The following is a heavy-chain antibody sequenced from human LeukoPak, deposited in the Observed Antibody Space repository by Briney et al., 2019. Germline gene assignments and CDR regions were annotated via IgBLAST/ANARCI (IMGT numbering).Heavy chain of an antibody. CDR1: GYTFTSYG. D-gene: IGHD4-17*01. CDR2: ISAYNGNT. J-gene: IGHJ6*02. V-gene: IGHV1-18*01. Sequence: ASVKVSCKASGYTFTSYGISWVRQAPGQGLEWMGWISAYNGNTNYAQKPQGRVTMTTDTSTSTPYMELRSLRSDDTAVYYCARVEDYGDYVGSYYYGMDVWGQGTTVTVSS. CDR3: ARVEDYGDYVGSYYYGMDV.